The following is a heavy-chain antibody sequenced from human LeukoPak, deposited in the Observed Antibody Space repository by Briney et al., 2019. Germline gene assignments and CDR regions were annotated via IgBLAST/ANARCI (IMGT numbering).Heavy chain of an antibody. CDR3: ARVSYMGGAWYGTFDI. Sequence: SQTLSLTCAISGDSVSSNSAAWNWVRQSPSRGLEWLGRTYYRSKWYYDYAVSVKSRITINPDTSKNQFSLQLSSETPEDTAVYYCARVSYMGGAWYGTFDIWGQGTMVTVSS. CDR1: GDSVSSNSAA. V-gene: IGHV6-1*01. CDR2: TYYRSKWYY. J-gene: IGHJ3*02. D-gene: IGHD6-19*01.